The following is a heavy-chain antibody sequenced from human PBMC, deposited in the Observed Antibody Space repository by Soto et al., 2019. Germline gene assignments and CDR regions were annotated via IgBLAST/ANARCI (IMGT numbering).Heavy chain of an antibody. J-gene: IGHJ5*02. CDR1: GGSITSSGSS. CDR2: ICYTGNT. CDR3: SRHGIGAAGWFDP. V-gene: IGHV4-39*01. Sequence: SETLSLTCTASGGSITSSGSSSASFRQTTGEGLECVGSICYTGNTYYNPSLCIRVTISADTSNNQFSLKMTSVTAADTAVYYCSRHGIGAAGWFDPWGQGTLVTVSS. D-gene: IGHD1-26*01.